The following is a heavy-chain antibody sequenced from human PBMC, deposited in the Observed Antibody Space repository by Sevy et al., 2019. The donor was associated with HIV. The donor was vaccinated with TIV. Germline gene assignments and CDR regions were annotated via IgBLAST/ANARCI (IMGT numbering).Heavy chain of an antibody. D-gene: IGHD3-9*01. CDR1: GLTFNNAW. V-gene: IGHV3-15*01. Sequence: GGSLRLSCAVSGLTFNNAWMNWVRQAPGTGLQWVGLIKSKIDGETTDYAAPVKGRFTISRDDSKNTLFLQMNRLKIEDTAVYYCATAPGYYDSAPFDYWAPGTLVTVSS. J-gene: IGHJ4*02. CDR3: ATAPGYYDSAPFDY. CDR2: IKSKIDGETT.